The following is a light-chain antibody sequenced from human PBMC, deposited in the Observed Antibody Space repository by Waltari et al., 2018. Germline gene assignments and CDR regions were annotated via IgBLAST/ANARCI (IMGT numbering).Light chain of an antibody. J-gene: IGKJ5*01. CDR1: QSVSSN. V-gene: IGKV3-15*01. Sequence: EIVMTQSPATLSVSPGERATLSCRASQSVSSNLAWYQQKPGQAPRLLIYATSTRATGVPDRFSGSGSETEFTLTISSLQSEDFAVYYCQQYNNWPISFGQGTRLEIK. CDR3: QQYNNWPIS. CDR2: ATS.